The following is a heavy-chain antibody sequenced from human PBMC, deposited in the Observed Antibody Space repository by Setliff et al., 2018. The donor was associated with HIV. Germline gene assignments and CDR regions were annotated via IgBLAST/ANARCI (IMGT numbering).Heavy chain of an antibody. Sequence: PSETLSLTCAVYGGSFSGYYWSWIRQPPGKGLEWIGEIIHSGSTNYNPSLKSRVTISVDTSKNQFSLNLSSVTAAGTAVYYCARVSGTYDDRLDPWGPGTLVTVSS. J-gene: IGHJ5*02. CDR1: GGSFSGYY. V-gene: IGHV4-34*12. CDR3: ARVSGTYDDRLDP. D-gene: IGHD3-22*01. CDR2: IIHSGST.